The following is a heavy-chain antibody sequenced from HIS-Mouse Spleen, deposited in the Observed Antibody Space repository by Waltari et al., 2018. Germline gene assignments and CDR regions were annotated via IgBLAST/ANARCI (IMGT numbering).Heavy chain of an antibody. Sequence: EVQLVESGGGLVQPGGSLRLSCAASGFTFSSYWMSWVRQAPGKGLEWEANIKQEGSGKYYVDYVKGRFTMSRDNAKNSLYLQMNSLRAEDTAVYYCARDAGRDVAGYWGQGTLVTVSS. D-gene: IGHD3-10*01. CDR1: GFTFSSYW. V-gene: IGHV3-7*01. CDR3: ARDAGRDVAGY. CDR2: IKQEGSGK. J-gene: IGHJ4*02.